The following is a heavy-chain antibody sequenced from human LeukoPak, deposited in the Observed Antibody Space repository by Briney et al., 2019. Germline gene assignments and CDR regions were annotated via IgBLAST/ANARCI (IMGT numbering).Heavy chain of an antibody. CDR1: GFTFSSYA. D-gene: IGHD6-6*01. V-gene: IGHV3-30-3*01. J-gene: IGHJ4*02. CDR3: ARDLGYSSSIGGDY. Sequence: GGSLRLSCAASGFTFSSYAMHWVRQAPGKGLEWVAVISYDGSNKYYADSVKGRFTISRDNSKNTLYLQMNSLRAEDTAVHYCARDLGYSSSIGGDYWGQGTLVTVSS. CDR2: ISYDGSNK.